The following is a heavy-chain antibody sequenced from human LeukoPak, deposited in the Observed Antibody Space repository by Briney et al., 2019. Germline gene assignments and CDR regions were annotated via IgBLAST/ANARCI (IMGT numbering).Heavy chain of an antibody. D-gene: IGHD3-9*01. V-gene: IGHV4-39*07. CDR3: AREPYFDWFFDY. CDR2: IYYSGST. CDR1: GGSISSSSYY. Sequence: SETLSLTCTVSGGSISSSSYYWGWIRQPPGKGLEWIGSIYYSGSTYYNPSLKSRVTISVDTSKNQFSLKLSSVTAADTAVYYCAREPYFDWFFDYWGQGTLVTVSS. J-gene: IGHJ4*02.